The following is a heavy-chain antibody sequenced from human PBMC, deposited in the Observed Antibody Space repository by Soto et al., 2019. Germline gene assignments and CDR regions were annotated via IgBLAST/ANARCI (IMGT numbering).Heavy chain of an antibody. CDR3: ASAPSGTYYPYFDY. V-gene: IGHV1-8*01. Sequence: ASVKVSCKASGYTFTSYDINWVRQATGQGLEWMGWMNPNSGNTGYAQKFQGRVTMTRNTSISTAYMELNSLRAEDTAVYYCASAPSGTYYPYFDYWGQGTLVTVSS. D-gene: IGHD1-26*01. CDR2: MNPNSGNT. J-gene: IGHJ4*02. CDR1: GYTFTSYD.